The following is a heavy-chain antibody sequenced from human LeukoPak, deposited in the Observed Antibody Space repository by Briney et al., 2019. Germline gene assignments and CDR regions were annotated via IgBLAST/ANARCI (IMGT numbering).Heavy chain of an antibody. CDR2: IYPGDSDT. V-gene: IGHV5-51*01. Sequence: GESLKISCKGSGYSFTSYWIGWVRQMPGKGLEWMGIIYPGDSDTRYSPSFQGQVTISADKSISTAYLQWSSLKASDTAMYYCARLRYCSGGSCYDFDYWGQGTLVTVSS. CDR3: ARLRYCSGGSCYDFDY. CDR1: GYSFTSYW. J-gene: IGHJ4*02. D-gene: IGHD2-15*01.